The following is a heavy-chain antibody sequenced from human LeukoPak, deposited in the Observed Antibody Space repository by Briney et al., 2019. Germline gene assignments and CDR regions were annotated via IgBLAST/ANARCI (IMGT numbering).Heavy chain of an antibody. CDR1: GGSISSYY. D-gene: IGHD4-17*01. CDR2: IYYSGST. Sequence: SETLSLTCTVSGGSISSYYWGWIRQPPGKGLEWIGSIYYSGSTYYNPSLKSRVTISVDTSKNQFSLKLSSVTAADTAVYYCASHDYGDYVPYYFDYWGQGTLVTVSS. V-gene: IGHV4-39*01. CDR3: ASHDYGDYVPYYFDY. J-gene: IGHJ4*02.